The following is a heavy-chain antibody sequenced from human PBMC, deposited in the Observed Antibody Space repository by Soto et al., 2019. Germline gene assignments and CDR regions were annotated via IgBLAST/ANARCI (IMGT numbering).Heavy chain of an antibody. CDR1: GGSISSSNW. D-gene: IGHD3-22*01. V-gene: IGHV4-4*02. Sequence: QVQLQESGPGLVKPSGTLSLTCAVSGGSISSSNWWSWVRQPPGKGLEWIGEIYHSGSTNYNPSLKSRVTKSVDKSETQFSLKLSAVTAADTAVYYCARDFAYYDDSSGYRDDAFDIWGQGTMVTVSS. CDR3: ARDFAYYDDSSGYRDDAFDI. J-gene: IGHJ3*02. CDR2: IYHSGST.